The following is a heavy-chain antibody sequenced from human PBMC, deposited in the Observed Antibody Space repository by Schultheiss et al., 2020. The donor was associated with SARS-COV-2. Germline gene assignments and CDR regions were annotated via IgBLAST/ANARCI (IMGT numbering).Heavy chain of an antibody. CDR1: GGSFSGSY. Sequence: SQTLSLTCAVYGGSFSGSYWSWIRQPAGKGLEWIGRIYTSGTTNYNPSLKSRVTMSVDTSKNQFSLKLRSVTAADTAVYYCAREMNWGPTFYFDYWDQGTLVTVSS. J-gene: IGHJ4*02. V-gene: IGHV4-4*07. D-gene: IGHD7-27*01. CDR2: IYTSGTT. CDR3: AREMNWGPTFYFDY.